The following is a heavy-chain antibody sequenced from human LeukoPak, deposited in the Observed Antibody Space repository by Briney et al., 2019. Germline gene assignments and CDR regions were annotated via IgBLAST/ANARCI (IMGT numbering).Heavy chain of an antibody. D-gene: IGHD2-2*01. CDR2: TRSKAYGGTT. V-gene: IGHV3-49*04. Sequence: PGGSLRLSCTASGFTFGDYAMSWVRQAPGKGLEWVGFTRSKAYGGTTEYAASVKGRFTISRDDSKSIAYLQMNSLKTEDTAVYYCTSEDIVVVPAARLTRFDYWGQGTLVTVSS. CDR1: GFTFGDYA. J-gene: IGHJ4*02. CDR3: TSEDIVVVPAARLTRFDY.